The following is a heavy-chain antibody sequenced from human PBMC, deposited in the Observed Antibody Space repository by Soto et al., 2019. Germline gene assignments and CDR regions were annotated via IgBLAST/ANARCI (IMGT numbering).Heavy chain of an antibody. CDR3: ASVEWELLPTDY. Sequence: GGSLRLSCAASGFTFSSYEMNWVRQAPGKGLEWVSYISSSGSTIYYADSVKGRFTISRDNAKNSLYLQMNSLRAEDTAVYYCASVEWELLPTDYWGQGTLVT. CDR1: GFTFSSYE. J-gene: IGHJ4*02. V-gene: IGHV3-48*03. CDR2: ISSSGSTI. D-gene: IGHD1-26*01.